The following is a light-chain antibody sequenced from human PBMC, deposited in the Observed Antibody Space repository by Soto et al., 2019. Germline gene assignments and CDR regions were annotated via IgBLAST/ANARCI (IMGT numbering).Light chain of an antibody. J-gene: IGKJ1*01. V-gene: IGKV3-11*01. CDR2: DAS. Sequence: EIVLTQSPATLSLSPGERATLSCRASQSVSSYLAWYQQKPGQAPRLLIYDASNRATGIPAGFSGSGSGTDFTLTITSLQSEDFGVYYCHQHNNWWTFGQGTKVDIK. CDR1: QSVSSY. CDR3: HQHNNWWT.